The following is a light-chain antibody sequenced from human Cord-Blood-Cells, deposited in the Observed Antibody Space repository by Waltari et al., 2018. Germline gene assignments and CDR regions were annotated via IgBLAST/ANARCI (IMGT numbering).Light chain of an antibody. CDR3: QQLNSYPFT. J-gene: IGKJ4*01. CDR1: QGISSY. Sequence: IQLTQSPSSLSASVGDRVTITCRASQGISSYLAWYQQKPGKAPNLLIYAASTLQSGVPSRFSGSGSRTDFTLTISSLQPEDFATYYCQQLNSYPFTFGGGTKVEIK. CDR2: AAS. V-gene: IGKV1-9*01.